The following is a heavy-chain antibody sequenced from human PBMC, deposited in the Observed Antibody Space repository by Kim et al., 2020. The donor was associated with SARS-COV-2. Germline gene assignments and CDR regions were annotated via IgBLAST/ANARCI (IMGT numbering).Heavy chain of an antibody. J-gene: IGHJ4*02. D-gene: IGHD6-6*01. CDR3: ARGWEYSSSVYDY. CDR2: IYYSGST. V-gene: IGHV4-59*01. Sequence: SETLSLTCTVSGGSISSYYWSWIRQPPGKGLEWIGYIYYSGSTNYNPSLKSRVTISVDTSKNQFSLKLSSVTAADTAVYYCARGWEYSSSVYDYWGQGTLVTVSS. CDR1: GGSISSYY.